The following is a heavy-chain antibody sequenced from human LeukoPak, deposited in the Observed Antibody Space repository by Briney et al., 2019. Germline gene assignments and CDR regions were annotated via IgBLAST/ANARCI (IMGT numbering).Heavy chain of an antibody. V-gene: IGHV1-18*01. CDR2: ISAYNGNT. CDR3: ARTRRASSGWPPGDY. CDR1: GYTFTSYG. D-gene: IGHD6-19*01. Sequence: GASVKVSCKASGYTFTSYGISWVRQAPGQGLEWMGWISAYNGNTNYAQKLQGRVTMTTDTSTSTAYMELRSLRSDDTAVYYCARTRRASSGWPPGDYWGQGTLVTVSS. J-gene: IGHJ4*02.